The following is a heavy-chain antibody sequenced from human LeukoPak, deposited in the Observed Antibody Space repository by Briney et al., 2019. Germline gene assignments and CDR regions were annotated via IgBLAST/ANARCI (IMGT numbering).Heavy chain of an antibody. J-gene: IGHJ5*02. CDR2: IYYSGST. CDR3: ASQTYIVVVVAATRVDKLNWFDP. V-gene: IGHV4-59*01. D-gene: IGHD2-15*01. Sequence: SETLSLTCTVSGGSISSYYWSWIRQPPGKGLEWIGYIYYSGSTNYNPSLKSRVTISVDTSKNQFSLKLSSVTAADTAVYYCASQTYIVVVVAATRVDKLNWFDPWGQGTLVTVSS. CDR1: GGSISSYY.